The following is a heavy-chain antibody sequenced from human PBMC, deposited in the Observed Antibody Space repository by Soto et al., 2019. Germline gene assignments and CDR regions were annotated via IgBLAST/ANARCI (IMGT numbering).Heavy chain of an antibody. CDR2: IYPGDSDT. J-gene: IGHJ6*02. Sequence: PGESLKISCKGFGYSFTSYWIGWVRQMPGKGLELMGIIYPGDSDTRYSPSFQGQFTISADKSISTAYLQWSSLKASDTAIYYCARTAAAGKYYYGMVVWGQGTTVTVSS. CDR3: ARTAAAGKYYYGMVV. CDR1: GYSFTSYW. V-gene: IGHV5-51*01. D-gene: IGHD6-13*01.